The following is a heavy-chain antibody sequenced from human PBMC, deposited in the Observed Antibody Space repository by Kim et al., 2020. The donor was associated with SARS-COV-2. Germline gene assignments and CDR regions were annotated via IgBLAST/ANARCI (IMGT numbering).Heavy chain of an antibody. CDR1: GYTFTGYY. Sequence: ASVKVSCKASGYTFTGYYMHWVRQAPGQGLEWMGRINPNSGGTNYAQKFQGRVTMTRDTSISTAYMELSRLRSDDTAVYYCARDAPRNPQQLVPWGQGTLVTVSS. CDR2: INPNSGGT. D-gene: IGHD6-13*01. CDR3: ARDAPRNPQQLVP. J-gene: IGHJ1*01. V-gene: IGHV1-2*06.